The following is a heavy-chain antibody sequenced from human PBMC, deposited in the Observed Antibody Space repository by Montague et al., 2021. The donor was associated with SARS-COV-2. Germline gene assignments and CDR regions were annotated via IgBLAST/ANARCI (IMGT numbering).Heavy chain of an antibody. Sequence: SLRLSCAASGFIFSDYYMTWVRQAPGKGLEWASHISSSVTFIYYADSLKGRFTIFRDNSKNSLYLQMNSLTAEDTAVYYCGRDAKATVYWGQGTLVTVSS. CDR3: GRDAKATVY. V-gene: IGHV3-11*01. J-gene: IGHJ4*02. CDR2: ISSSVTFI. D-gene: IGHD1-1*01. CDR1: GFIFSDYY.